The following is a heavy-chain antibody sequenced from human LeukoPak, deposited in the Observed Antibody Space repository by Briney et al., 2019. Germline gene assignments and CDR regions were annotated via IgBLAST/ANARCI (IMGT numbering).Heavy chain of an antibody. CDR3: ARGLLWFGESLDY. V-gene: IGHV3-23*01. J-gene: IGHJ4*02. CDR2: ISGSGGST. Sequence: GGSLRLSCAASGFTFSSYAMSWVRQAPGKGLEWVSAISGSGGSTYYADSVKGRFTISRDNSKNTLYLQMNSLRAEDTAVYYCARGLLWFGESLDYWGQGTLVTVSS. CDR1: GFTFSSYA. D-gene: IGHD3-10*01.